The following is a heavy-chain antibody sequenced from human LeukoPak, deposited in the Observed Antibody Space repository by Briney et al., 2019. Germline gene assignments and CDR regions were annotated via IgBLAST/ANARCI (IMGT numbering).Heavy chain of an antibody. J-gene: IGHJ4*02. CDR1: VFSFSSYG. D-gene: IGHD6-19*01. Sequence: GGSLRLSCAAYVFSFSSYGMSWFRQAPGKGVEWVSTINNRADATHYADSVRGRFFISIDNSNSRLALHMSNLRVEDPAVYYCEREPSEYEWQRGWYRDFWGQGSQVTVSS. CDR3: EREPSEYEWQRGWYRDF. V-gene: IGHV3-23*01. CDR2: INNRADAT.